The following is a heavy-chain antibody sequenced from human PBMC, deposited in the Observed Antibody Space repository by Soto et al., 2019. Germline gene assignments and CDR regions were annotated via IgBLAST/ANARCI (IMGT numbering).Heavy chain of an antibody. CDR2: INDSGST. CDR1: GGAFRGYY. Sequence: PSETLSLTCAVYGGAFRGYYWSWIRQPPGKGLEWLGEINDSGSTNYNPSLKIRITISLDTSKKETSLRLSSVTAADTAVYYCARERVSYCSGESRYPFGPRGQGALVTVSS. J-gene: IGHJ5*02. D-gene: IGHD2-15*01. V-gene: IGHV4-34*01. CDR3: ARERVSYCSGESRYPFGP.